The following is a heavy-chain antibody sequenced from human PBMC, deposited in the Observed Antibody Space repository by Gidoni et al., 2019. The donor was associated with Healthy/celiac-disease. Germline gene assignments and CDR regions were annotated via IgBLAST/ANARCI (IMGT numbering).Heavy chain of an antibody. V-gene: IGHV4-34*01. CDR2: INHSGST. Sequence: QVQLQQWGAGLLTPSETLSLTCAVYGGSFSGYYWSWIRQPPGKGLEWIWEINHSGSTNYNPSLKSRVTISVDTSKNQFSLKLSSVTAADTAVYYCARRYYYGSGSYFGYWGQGTLVTVSS. CDR1: GGSFSGYY. D-gene: IGHD3-10*01. J-gene: IGHJ4*02. CDR3: ARRYYYGSGSYFGY.